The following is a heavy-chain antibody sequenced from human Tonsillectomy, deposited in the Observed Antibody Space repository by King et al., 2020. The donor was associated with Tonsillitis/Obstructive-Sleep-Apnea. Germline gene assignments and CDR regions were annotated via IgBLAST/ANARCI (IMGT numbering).Heavy chain of an antibody. J-gene: IGHJ6*03. CDR3: ARDPLSSARPYYSYYMDL. V-gene: IGHV3-30*04. CDR1: GFTLSRYA. CDR2: ISYDGSNK. Sequence: HVQLVESGGGVVQPGRSLRLSCAASGFTLSRYALHWVRQAPGKGLEWVAAISYDGSNKYYVDSVKGRFTISRDNSKNTLYLQMSSLRAEDTAVYFCARDPLSSARPYYSYYMDLWGKGTTVTVSS. D-gene: IGHD2/OR15-2a*01.